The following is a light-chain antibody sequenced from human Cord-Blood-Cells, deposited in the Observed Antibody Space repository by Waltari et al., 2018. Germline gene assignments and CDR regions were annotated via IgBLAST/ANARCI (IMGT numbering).Light chain of an antibody. Sequence: QSALTQPRSVSGSPGQSVTISCTGTSSDGGGYNFVSCYQQHPAKAPKLMIYDVSTRPSGVPDRFSGSKSGNTASLTISGLQAEDEADYYCCSYAGSYTVFGGGTKLTVL. CDR2: DVS. J-gene: IGLJ3*02. V-gene: IGLV2-11*01. CDR3: CSYAGSYTV. CDR1: SSDGGGYNF.